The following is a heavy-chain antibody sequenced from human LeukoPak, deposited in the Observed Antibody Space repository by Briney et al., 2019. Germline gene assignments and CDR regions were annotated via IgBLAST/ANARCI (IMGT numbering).Heavy chain of an antibody. V-gene: IGHV1-46*01. D-gene: IGHD5-18*01. CDR3: ARGGDTAMEDFDY. CDR1: GYTFTSFY. CDR2: INPSGGTT. Sequence: ASVTVSCKTSGYTFTSFYMHWVRQAPGQGLEWMGVINPSGGTTNYAQKFQGRVTMTRDTSTSTVYMELSSLRSEDTAVCYCARGGDTAMEDFDYWGQGTLVTVSS. J-gene: IGHJ4*02.